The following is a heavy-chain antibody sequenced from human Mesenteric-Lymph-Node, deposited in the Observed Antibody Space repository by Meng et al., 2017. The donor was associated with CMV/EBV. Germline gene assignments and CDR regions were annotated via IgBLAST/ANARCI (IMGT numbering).Heavy chain of an antibody. CDR1: GFTFNTYN. V-gene: IGHV3-21*01. CDR2: ITSGSSYI. D-gene: IGHD4-11*01. Sequence: GESLKISCAASGFTFNTYNMNWFRQAPGKGLEWVSCITSGSSYIYYADSVKGRFASSRDNAKNSLFLQMNSLRAEDTAVYYCARGTVNGDYYYGLDVWGQGTTVTVSS. J-gene: IGHJ6*02. CDR3: ARGTVNGDYYYGLDV.